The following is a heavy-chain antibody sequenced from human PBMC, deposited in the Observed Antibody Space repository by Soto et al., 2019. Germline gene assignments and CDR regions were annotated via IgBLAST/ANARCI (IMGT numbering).Heavy chain of an antibody. V-gene: IGHV3-30-3*01. Sequence: QVQLVESGGGVVQPGRSLRVSCAASGFTFSTYAMHWVRQAPGKGLEWVAIISYDGSNKDNADSVKGGFTISRDNSENTLYLQMNSLRAEDTAVYYCAREQLAPSGYFYGLDVWGQGTTVTVSS. D-gene: IGHD1-1*01. CDR1: GFTFSTYA. CDR2: ISYDGSNK. CDR3: AREQLAPSGYFYGLDV. J-gene: IGHJ6*02.